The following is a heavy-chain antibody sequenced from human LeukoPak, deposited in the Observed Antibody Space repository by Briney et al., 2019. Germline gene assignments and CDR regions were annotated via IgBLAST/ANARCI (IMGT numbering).Heavy chain of an antibody. Sequence: SETLSLTCTVSGGSISGYYWSWIRQPPGKRLEWIGYIHYSGSTKYNPSLRSRVTISGDTPSSQFSVRLSFATAADTAVYYCARARLFDWLLPFDYWGQGTLVTVSS. V-gene: IGHV4-59*08. CDR2: IHYSGST. J-gene: IGHJ4*02. CDR1: GGSISGYY. CDR3: ARARLFDWLLPFDY. D-gene: IGHD3-9*01.